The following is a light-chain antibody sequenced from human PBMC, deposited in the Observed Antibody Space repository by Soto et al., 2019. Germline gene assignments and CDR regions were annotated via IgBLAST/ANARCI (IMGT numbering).Light chain of an antibody. CDR2: DPS. CDR1: QSVFTS. V-gene: IGKV3-11*01. CDR3: QQRNTRPLT. J-gene: IGKJ4*01. Sequence: ETVLTQSPATLSLSPGERASLSCRASQSVFTSLAWYQQKPGQAPRLLIYDPSNRATGVPARFSGSGSGTDFTLTISSLEPEDFAVYYCQQRNTRPLTFGGGPKVEIK.